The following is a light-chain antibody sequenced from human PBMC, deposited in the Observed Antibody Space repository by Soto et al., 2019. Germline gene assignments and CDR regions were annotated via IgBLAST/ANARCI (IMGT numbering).Light chain of an antibody. V-gene: IGLV1-44*01. J-gene: IGLJ1*01. Sequence: QSRLTQPPSASLTPGQRVTISCCGSSSNIGSNTVNWYQQLPGTAPKLLIYSNNQRPSGVPDRFSGSKSGTSASLAISGLQSEDEADYYCAAWDASLNGYVFGTGTKVTVL. CDR1: SSNIGSNT. CDR3: AAWDASLNGYV. CDR2: SNN.